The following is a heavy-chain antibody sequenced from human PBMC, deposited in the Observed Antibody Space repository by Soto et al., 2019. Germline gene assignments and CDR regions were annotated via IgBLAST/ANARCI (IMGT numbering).Heavy chain of an antibody. CDR1: GYTFTNYA. D-gene: IGHD2-15*01. CDR3: ARGPGGPDGPGDY. Sequence: QVQLVQSGAEVKKPGASVKVSCKASGYTFTNYAMHWVRQAPGQRLEWMGWINAGNGNTKYSQKFQGRVTITRDTSASTACMDLSSLRSEDTAVYYCARGPGGPDGPGDYWGQGTLVTVSS. CDR2: INAGNGNT. J-gene: IGHJ4*02. V-gene: IGHV1-3*01.